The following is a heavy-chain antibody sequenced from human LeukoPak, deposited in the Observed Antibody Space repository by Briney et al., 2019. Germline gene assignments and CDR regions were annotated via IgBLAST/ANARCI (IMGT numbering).Heavy chain of an antibody. CDR1: GFTVSSNY. CDR2: IYSGGST. J-gene: IGHJ4*02. V-gene: IGHV3-53*01. Sequence: QTGGSLRLSCAASGFTVSSNYMSWVRQAPGKGLEWVSVIYSGGSTDYADSVKGRFTLSRDNSKNTLYLQMNSLRAEDSAVYYCMAVVVAATNWGQGTLVTVSA. D-gene: IGHD2-15*01. CDR3: MAVVVAATN.